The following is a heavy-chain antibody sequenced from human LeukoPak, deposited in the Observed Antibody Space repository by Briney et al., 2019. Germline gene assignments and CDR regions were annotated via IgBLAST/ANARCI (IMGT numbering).Heavy chain of an antibody. D-gene: IGHD1-26*01. Sequence: GGYLRLYCSASGFTFDDYAMHWVRQAPGQGLEWVLAISGGGGSTYYADSVKGRFTISRDNSKNTLYLQMNSLRAEDTAIYYCAKGTYSGYGGATRFDYWGQGTLVTVSS. CDR2: ISGGGGST. CDR1: GFTFDDYA. V-gene: IGHV3-23*01. J-gene: IGHJ4*02. CDR3: AKGTYSGYGGATRFDY.